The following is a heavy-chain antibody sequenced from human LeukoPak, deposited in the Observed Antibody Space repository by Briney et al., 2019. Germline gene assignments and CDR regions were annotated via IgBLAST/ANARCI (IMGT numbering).Heavy chain of an antibody. CDR2: IYSGGST. V-gene: IGHV3-53*01. Sequence: PGGSLRLSCAASGFTVSSNYMIWVRQAPGKGLEWVSVIYSGGSTYYADSVKGRFTISRDNSKNTLYPQMNSLTAEDTAVYYCARVGVVPAAIPDGFDIWGQGTMVTVSS. D-gene: IGHD2-2*01. CDR1: GFTVSSNY. J-gene: IGHJ3*02. CDR3: ARVGVVPAAIPDGFDI.